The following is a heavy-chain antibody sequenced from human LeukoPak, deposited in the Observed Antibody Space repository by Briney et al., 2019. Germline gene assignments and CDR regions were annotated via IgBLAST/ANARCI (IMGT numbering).Heavy chain of an antibody. V-gene: IGHV3-66*01. CDR3: AKAPSVRYFDWLFFY. CDR1: GFTVSSNY. Sequence: GRSLRLSCAASGFTVSSNYMSWVRQAPGKGLEWVSVIYSGGSTYYADSVKGRFTISRDNSKNTLYLQMNSLRAEDTAVYYCAKAPSVRYFDWLFFYWGQGTLVTVSS. D-gene: IGHD3-9*01. CDR2: IYSGGST. J-gene: IGHJ4*02.